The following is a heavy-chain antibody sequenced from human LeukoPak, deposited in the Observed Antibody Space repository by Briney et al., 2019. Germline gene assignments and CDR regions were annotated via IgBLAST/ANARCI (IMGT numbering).Heavy chain of an antibody. V-gene: IGHV4-39*01. CDR2: IYYSGST. CDR1: GGYISSSSYY. CDR3: ASVPAL. J-gene: IGHJ4*02. Sequence: SETLSLTCTVSGGYISSSSYYWGWIRQPPGEGLEWIGSIYYSGSTYYKLSLKSRVTISVDTSKNQFSLKLSSVTAADTAVYYCASVPALWGQGALVTVSS.